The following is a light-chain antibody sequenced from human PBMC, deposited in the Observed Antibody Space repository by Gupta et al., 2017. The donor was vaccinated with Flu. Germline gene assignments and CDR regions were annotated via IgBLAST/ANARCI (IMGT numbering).Light chain of an antibody. CDR1: SSDVGAYNY. CDR2: EVN. CDR3: SSYAGDNTGV. J-gene: IGLJ1*01. Sequence: QSALTQPPSASGSPGQSVTISCTGTSSDVGAYNYVSWYQQHPGKAPKLMIYEVNMRPSGVPDRFSGSKSGNTASLTISGLQAEDEAYYYCSSYAGDNTGVFGSGTKVTVL. V-gene: IGLV2-8*01.